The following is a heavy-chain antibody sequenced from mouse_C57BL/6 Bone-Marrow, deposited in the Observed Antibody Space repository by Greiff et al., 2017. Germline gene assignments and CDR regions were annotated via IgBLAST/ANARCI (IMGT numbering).Heavy chain of an antibody. Sequence: QVQLQQSGPELVRPGASVKISCKAPGYTFTSHCMQWVRQRPGQGLEWIGEIFPGSGSTYYNGKFKGKATLTVDTSSSPANMQRSCLTAEDSAVCCCARLYGSSYWGQGTTLTVSS. CDR3: ARLYGSSY. V-gene: IGHV1-56*01. J-gene: IGHJ2*01. CDR1: GYTFTSHC. D-gene: IGHD1-1*01. CDR2: IFPGSGST.